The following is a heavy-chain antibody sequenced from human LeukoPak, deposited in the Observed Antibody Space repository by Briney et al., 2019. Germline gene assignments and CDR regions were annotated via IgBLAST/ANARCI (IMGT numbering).Heavy chain of an antibody. CDR3: ARDTITAPGDLDY. CDR2: ISRDGSTT. D-gene: IGHD6-13*01. V-gene: IGHV3-74*01. CDR1: GFTFSRYW. Sequence: GGSLRLSCAATGFTFSRYWMHWVRQGPGKGLVWVSLISRDGSTTTYADSVKGRFTISRVNAKNTLYLQMNSLRAEDTAVYYCARDTITAPGDLDYWGQGTLVTVSS. J-gene: IGHJ4*02.